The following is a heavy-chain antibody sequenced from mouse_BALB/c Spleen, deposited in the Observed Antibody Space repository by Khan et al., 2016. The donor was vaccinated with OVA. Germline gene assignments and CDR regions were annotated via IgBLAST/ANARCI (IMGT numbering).Heavy chain of an antibody. CDR1: GYTFPEYT. CDR2: INPKNGGT. CDR3: VRDAGRS. V-gene: IGHV1-18*01. D-gene: IGHD3-3*01. Sequence: EVQLQESGPELVKPGASVKISCKTSGYTFPEYTVHWVKQSLGKSLDWIGVINPKNGGTAYNQKFKGKATLTVDKSSSTAYMEFRSLTSEDSAVYYCVRDAGRSWGQGTSVTVAS. J-gene: IGHJ4*01.